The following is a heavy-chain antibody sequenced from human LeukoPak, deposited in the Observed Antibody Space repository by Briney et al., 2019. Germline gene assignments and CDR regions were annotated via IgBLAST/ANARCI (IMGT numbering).Heavy chain of an antibody. CDR3: ARAQVEYCSGGRCYSGY. D-gene: IGHD2-15*01. Sequence: ASVQVSFKASGYIFICYHRHWVRQAGSREGASMGWINPNSGGTNYAQKFQGRATMTRDTSISTVYMELSRLRSDDTAVYYCARAQVEYCSGGRCYSGYWGQGTLVTVSS. CDR2: INPNSGGT. CDR1: GYIFICYH. J-gene: IGHJ4*02. V-gene: IGHV1-2*02.